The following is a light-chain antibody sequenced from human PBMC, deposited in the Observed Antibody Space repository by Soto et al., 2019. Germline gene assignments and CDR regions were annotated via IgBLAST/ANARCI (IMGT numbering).Light chain of an antibody. CDR1: QSVSNY. V-gene: IGKV3-11*01. Sequence: EIVLTQSPATLSLSPGERAALSCRASQSVSNYFAWYQQKPGQAPRLLIYDASKRAAGIPDRFSGSGSGTDFTLTISSLEPEDFAVYYCQHYVTSLTTFGQGTKVDIK. CDR2: DAS. CDR3: QHYVTSLTT. J-gene: IGKJ1*01.